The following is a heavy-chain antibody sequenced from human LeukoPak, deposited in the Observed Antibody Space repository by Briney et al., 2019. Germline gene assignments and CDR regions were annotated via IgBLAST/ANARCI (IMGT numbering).Heavy chain of an antibody. CDR2: IKSDGSDT. V-gene: IGHV3-74*01. Sequence: GGSLRLSCTASGFTFSSYWMHWVRQAPGKGLVWVSSIKSDGSDTRYVDTVKGRFTISRDNAKNTLYLQMNSLRAEDTAVYYCTFGVVKYYFDYWGQGTLVTVSS. J-gene: IGHJ4*02. CDR3: TFGVVKYYFDY. CDR1: GFTFSSYW. D-gene: IGHD3-3*01.